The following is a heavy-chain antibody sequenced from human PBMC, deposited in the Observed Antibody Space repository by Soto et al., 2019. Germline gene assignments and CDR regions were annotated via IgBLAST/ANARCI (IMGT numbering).Heavy chain of an antibody. D-gene: IGHD1-26*01. CDR1: GGTFSSYA. Sequence: SVKVSCKASGGTFSSYAISWVRQAPGQGLEWMGGIIPINGTANYAQKLQGRVTITTDTSTSTAYMELRSLRSDDTAVYYCARDSAGPDYYGMDVWGQGTTVTVSS. CDR2: IIPINGTA. V-gene: IGHV1-69*05. J-gene: IGHJ6*02. CDR3: ARDSAGPDYYGMDV.